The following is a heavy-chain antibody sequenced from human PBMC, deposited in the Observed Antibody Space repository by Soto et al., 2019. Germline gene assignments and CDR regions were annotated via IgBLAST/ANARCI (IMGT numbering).Heavy chain of an antibody. J-gene: IGHJ4*02. V-gene: IGHV1-69*10. CDR1: GGIFNNNA. CDR2: IIPLFGIT. Sequence: GASVKVSCKTSGGIFNNNAISWVRQTPGQGPEWMGDIIPLFGITNYARKFQGRVTITADRSTTTAYMELSSLRSEDTAMYYCARDWNGGFDQWGQVPKVTVSS. D-gene: IGHD1-1*01. CDR3: ARDWNGGFDQ.